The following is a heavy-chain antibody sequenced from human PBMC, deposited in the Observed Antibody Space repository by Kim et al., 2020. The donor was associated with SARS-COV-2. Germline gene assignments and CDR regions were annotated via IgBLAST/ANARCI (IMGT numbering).Heavy chain of an antibody. CDR2: VLYDGSNL. Sequence: GGSLRLSCAASGTTFRNYGMHWVRQAPGKGLEWVGVVLYDGSNLYYADSVKGRFTISRDNSKNTLYLQISSLRVDDTAVYYCAKASMAVAGTHYFDPWGQGTLVTVSS. D-gene: IGHD6-19*01. CDR1: GTTFRNYG. CDR3: AKASMAVAGTHYFDP. V-gene: IGHV3-30*18. J-gene: IGHJ5*02.